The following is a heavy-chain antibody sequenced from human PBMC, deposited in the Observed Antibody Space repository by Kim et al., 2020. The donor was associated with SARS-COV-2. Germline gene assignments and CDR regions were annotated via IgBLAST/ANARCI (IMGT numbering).Heavy chain of an antibody. V-gene: IGHV3-23*01. CDR1: GFTFSSYA. D-gene: IGHD2-21*02. J-gene: IGHJ4*02. CDR3: AKQGGRLRTSRPVVVTSPSDY. CDR2: ISGSGGST. Sequence: GGSLRLSCAASGFTFSSYAMSWVRQAPGKGLEWVSAISGSGGSTYYADSVKGRFTISRDNSKNTLYMQMNSLRAEDTAVYYCAKQGGRLRTSRPVVVTSPSDYWGQGTLVTVSS.